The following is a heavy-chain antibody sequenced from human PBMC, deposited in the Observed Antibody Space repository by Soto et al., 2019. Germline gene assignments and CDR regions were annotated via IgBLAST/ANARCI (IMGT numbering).Heavy chain of an antibody. V-gene: IGHV1-3*01. CDR1: GYTFTSYA. D-gene: IGHD6-13*01. CDR3: ARVRYSSTRGCFDL. CDR2: INAGNGNT. Sequence: VKLSCKASGYTFTSYAMHWVRPAPGQRLEWMGWINAGNGNTKYSQKFQGRVTITRDTSASTAYMELSSLRSEDTAVDYCARVRYSSTRGCFDLWGQGPLVTVSA. J-gene: IGHJ5*02.